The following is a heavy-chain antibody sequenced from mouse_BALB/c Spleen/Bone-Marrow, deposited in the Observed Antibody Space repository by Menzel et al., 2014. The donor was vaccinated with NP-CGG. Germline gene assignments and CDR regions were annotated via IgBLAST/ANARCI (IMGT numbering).Heavy chain of an antibody. CDR3: ARGSDFDY. J-gene: IGHJ2*01. CDR1: GCSFTGYY. CDR2: INPYNGAT. Sequence: EVQLQQSGPELVKPGASVKISCKASGCSFTGYYMHWVKQSHVKSLEWIGRINPYNGATSYNQNFKDKASLTVDKSSSTAYMELHSLTSEDSAVYYCARGSDFDYWGQGTTLTVSS. V-gene: IGHV1-31*01.